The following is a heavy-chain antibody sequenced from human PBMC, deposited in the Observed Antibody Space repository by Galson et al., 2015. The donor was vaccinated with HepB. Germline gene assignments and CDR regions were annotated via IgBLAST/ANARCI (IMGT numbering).Heavy chain of an antibody. V-gene: IGHV3-21*01. CDR1: GFTFSSYS. J-gene: IGHJ5*02. CDR2: ISSSSSYI. Sequence: SLRLSCAASGFTFSSYSMNWVRQAPGKGLEWVSSISSSSSYIYYADSVKGRFTISRDNAKNSLYLQMNSLRAGDTAVYYCARSPPRGIAAAGTLLNWFDPWGQGTLVTVSS. D-gene: IGHD6-13*01. CDR3: ARSPPRGIAAAGTLLNWFDP.